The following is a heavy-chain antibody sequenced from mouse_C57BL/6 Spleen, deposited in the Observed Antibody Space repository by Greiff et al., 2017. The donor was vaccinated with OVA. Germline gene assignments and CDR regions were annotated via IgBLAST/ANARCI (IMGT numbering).Heavy chain of an antibody. V-gene: IGHV1-63*01. CDR3: ARSPRGYAMDY. CDR2: IYPGGGYT. J-gene: IGHJ4*01. CDR1: GYTFTNYW. Sequence: QVQLQQSGAELVRPGTSVKMSCKASGYTFTNYWIGWAKQRPGHGLEWIGDIYPGGGYTNYNEKLKGKATLTADKSSSTAYMQFSSLTSEDSAIYYCARSPRGYAMDYWGQGTSVTVSS.